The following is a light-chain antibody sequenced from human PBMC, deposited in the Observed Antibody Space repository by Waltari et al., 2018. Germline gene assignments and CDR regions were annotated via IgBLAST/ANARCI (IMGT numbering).Light chain of an antibody. Sequence: QSVLTQPPSVSVAPGQRVTISCTGSSSNIGAGYDVHWCQQLPGTAPKLLIYGNSNRPSGVPDRFSGSKSGTSASLAITGLQAEDEADYYCQSYDSSLSGSWVFGGGTKLTVL. V-gene: IGLV1-40*01. J-gene: IGLJ2*01. CDR2: GNS. CDR1: SSNIGAGYD. CDR3: QSYDSSLSGSWV.